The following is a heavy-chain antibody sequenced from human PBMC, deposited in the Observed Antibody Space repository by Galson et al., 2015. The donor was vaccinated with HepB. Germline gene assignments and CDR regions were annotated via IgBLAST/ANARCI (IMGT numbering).Heavy chain of an antibody. CDR3: ASTVTPLG. J-gene: IGHJ4*02. Sequence: SLRLSCAASGFTFSSYAMHWVRQAPGKGLEWVAVISYDGSNKYYADSVKGRFTISRDNSKNTLYLQMNSLRAEDTAVYYCASTVTPLGGGQGTLVTVSS. CDR2: ISYDGSNK. CDR1: GFTFSSYA. V-gene: IGHV3-30*04. D-gene: IGHD4-17*01.